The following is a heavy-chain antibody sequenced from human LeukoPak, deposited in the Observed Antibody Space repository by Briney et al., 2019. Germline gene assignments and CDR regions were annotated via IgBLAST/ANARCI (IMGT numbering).Heavy chain of an antibody. V-gene: IGHV3-7*03. CDR3: ARIGNNPRITIFGVARLDYYYYGMDV. CDR1: GFTFSSYA. J-gene: IGHJ6*02. D-gene: IGHD3-3*01. Sequence: GGSLRLSCAASGFTFSSYAMSWVRQAPGKGLEWVANIKQDGSEKYYVDSVKGRFIISRDNAKNSLYLQMNSLRAEDTAVYYCARIGNNPRITIFGVARLDYYYYGMDVWGQGTTVTVSS. CDR2: IKQDGSEK.